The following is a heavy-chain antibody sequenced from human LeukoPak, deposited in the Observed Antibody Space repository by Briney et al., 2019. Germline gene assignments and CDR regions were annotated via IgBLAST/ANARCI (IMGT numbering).Heavy chain of an antibody. CDR3: ARRHCTNGVCYYFDY. CDR1: GYTLTGYY. D-gene: IGHD2-8*01. J-gene: IGHJ4*02. CDR2: INPNSGGT. Sequence: ASVKVSCKASGYTLTGYYMHWVRQAPGQGLEWMGWINPNSGGTNYAQKFQGWVTMTRDTSISTAYMELSRLRSDDTAVYYCARRHCTNGVCYYFDYWGQGTLVTVSS. V-gene: IGHV1-2*04.